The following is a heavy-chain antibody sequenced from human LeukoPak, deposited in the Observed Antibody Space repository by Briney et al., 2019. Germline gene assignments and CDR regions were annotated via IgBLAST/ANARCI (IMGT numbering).Heavy chain of an antibody. CDR1: GFTFSSYW. CDR3: ARAEYYYYYMDV. CDR2: INSDGSTT. J-gene: IGHJ6*03. V-gene: IGHV3-74*01. Sequence: GGSLRLSCVVSGFTFSSYWMHWVRQAPGKGLVWVSRINSDGSTTSYADSVKGRFTISRDNAKNTLYLQMNSLRAEDTAVYYCARAEYYYYYMDVWGKGTTVTVSS.